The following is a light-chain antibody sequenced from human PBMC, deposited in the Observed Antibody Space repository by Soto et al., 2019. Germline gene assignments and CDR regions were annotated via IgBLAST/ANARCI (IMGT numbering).Light chain of an antibody. CDR3: AVWDESLNGLFV. CDR2: NND. CDR1: SSNIGSYT. Sequence: QSVLTQPPSASGTPGQRVTISCSGSSSNIGSYTVNWYQQLPGTAPKLLIYNNDQRPSGVPDRFSGSKSGTSASLAISGLQSEDEADYFCAVWDESLNGLFVFGTGTKLTVL. V-gene: IGLV1-44*01. J-gene: IGLJ1*01.